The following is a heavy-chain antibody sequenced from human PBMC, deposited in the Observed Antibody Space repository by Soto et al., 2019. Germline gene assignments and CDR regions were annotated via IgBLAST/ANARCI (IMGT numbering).Heavy chain of an antibody. CDR2: IYYSGST. Sequence: QLQLQESGPGLVKPSETLSLTCTVSGGSISSSSYYWGWIRQPPGKGLEWIGSIYYSGSTYYNPSLKSRVTISVDTSKNQFSLKLSSVTAADTAVYYCARRLYSYSNWFDPWGQGTLVTVSS. V-gene: IGHV4-39*01. J-gene: IGHJ5*02. D-gene: IGHD5-18*01. CDR1: GGSISSSSYY. CDR3: ARRLYSYSNWFDP.